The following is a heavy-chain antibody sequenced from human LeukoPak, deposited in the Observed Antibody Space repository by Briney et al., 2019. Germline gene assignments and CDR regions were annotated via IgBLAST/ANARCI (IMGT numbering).Heavy chain of an antibody. Sequence: SVKVSCKASGFTFTSSAVQWVRQARGQRLEWTGWIVVGSGNTNYAQKFQERVTITRDMSTSTAYMELSSLRSEDTAVYYCAAGKLFDWFDPWGQGTLVTVSS. CDR1: GFTFTSSA. D-gene: IGHD3-16*01. V-gene: IGHV1-58*01. CDR2: IVVGSGNT. J-gene: IGHJ5*02. CDR3: AAGKLFDWFDP.